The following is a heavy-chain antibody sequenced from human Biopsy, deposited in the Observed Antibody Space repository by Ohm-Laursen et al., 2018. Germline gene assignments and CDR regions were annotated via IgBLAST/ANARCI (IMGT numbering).Heavy chain of an antibody. CDR1: GYTFTGYH. CDR2: INAKTGDT. J-gene: IGHJ6*02. V-gene: IGHV1-2*02. Sequence: VASVKVSCKVSGYTFTGYHVHWVRQAPGQGLEWMGWINAKTGDTNYAQKFQGRVTMTRDTSISTAYVDLSSLRSDDTAIYYFTKDRHYASGSYAGMDVWGQGTTVTVSS. CDR3: TKDRHYASGSYAGMDV. D-gene: IGHD3-10*01.